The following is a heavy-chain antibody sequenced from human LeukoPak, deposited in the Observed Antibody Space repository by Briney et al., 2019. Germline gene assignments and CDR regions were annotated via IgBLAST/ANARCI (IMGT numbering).Heavy chain of an antibody. D-gene: IGHD2-21*02. V-gene: IGHV4-34*01. J-gene: IGHJ4*02. Sequence: SETLSLTCAVYGGSFSGYYWSWIRQPPGKGLEWIGEINHSGSTNYNPPLKSRVTISVDTSKNQFSLKLSSVTAADTAVYYCAGGEVVTALDYWGQGTLVTVSS. CDR3: AGGEVVTALDY. CDR1: GGSFSGYY. CDR2: INHSGST.